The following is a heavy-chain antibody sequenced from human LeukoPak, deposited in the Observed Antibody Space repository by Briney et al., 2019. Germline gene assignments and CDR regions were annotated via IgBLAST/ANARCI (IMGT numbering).Heavy chain of an antibody. D-gene: IGHD6-19*01. CDR1: GFTVSSNY. CDR2: IYSGGST. J-gene: IGHJ4*02. Sequence: GGSLRLSCAASGFTVSSNYMSWVRQAPGKGLEWVSVIYSGGSTYCADSVKGRFTISRDNSKNTLYLQMNSLRADDTVVYYCARETPAVAGAFDYWGQGTLVTVSS. V-gene: IGHV3-53*01. CDR3: ARETPAVAGAFDY.